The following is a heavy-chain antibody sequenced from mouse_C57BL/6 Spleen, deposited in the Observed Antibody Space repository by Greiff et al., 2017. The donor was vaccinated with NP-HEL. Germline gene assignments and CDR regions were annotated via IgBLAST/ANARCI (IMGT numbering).Heavy chain of an antibody. D-gene: IGHD1-1*01. J-gene: IGHJ1*03. Sequence: VKLQESGAELVRPGASVTLSCKASGYTFTDYEMHWVKQTPVHGLEWIGAIDPETGGTAYNQKFKGKAILTADKSSSTAYMELRSLTSEDSAVYYCTRSGYYGTTRYFDVWGTGTTVTVSS. CDR2: IDPETGGT. CDR3: TRSGYYGTTRYFDV. V-gene: IGHV1-15*01. CDR1: GYTFTDYE.